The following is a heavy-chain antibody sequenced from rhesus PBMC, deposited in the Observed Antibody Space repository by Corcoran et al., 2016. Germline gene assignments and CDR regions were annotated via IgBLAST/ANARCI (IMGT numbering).Heavy chain of an antibody. CDR2: IYWDDDK. Sequence: QVTLQESGPALVKPTQTLTLTCTFSRFSLTTSGMGVGWIRQPPGKALEWRGLIYWDDDKRYSTSVKSRLTISKDTSKNQVVRTMTNMDPVDTATYHCARYYEDDYGYYYTRSYFDYLGHGVLVTGSS. V-gene: IGHV2-174*01. J-gene: IGHJ4*01. D-gene: IGHD3S6*01. CDR1: RFSLTTSGMG. CDR3: ARYYEDDYGYYYTRSYFDY.